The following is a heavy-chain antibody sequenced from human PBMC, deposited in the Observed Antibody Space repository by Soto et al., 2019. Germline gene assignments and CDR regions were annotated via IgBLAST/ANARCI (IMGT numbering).Heavy chain of an antibody. CDR3: AKGRDDISFGMDV. CDR1: RFVFNSYA. Sequence: GGSLRLSCAGSRFVFNSYAVNWVRQAPGKGLEWVSFISSDGDYKYYGDSVKGRFTISRDKSRTTVYLQMNSPRVEDTGVYYCAKGRDDISFGMDVWGQGSRVT. CDR2: ISSDGDYK. J-gene: IGHJ6*02. V-gene: IGHV3-30*18.